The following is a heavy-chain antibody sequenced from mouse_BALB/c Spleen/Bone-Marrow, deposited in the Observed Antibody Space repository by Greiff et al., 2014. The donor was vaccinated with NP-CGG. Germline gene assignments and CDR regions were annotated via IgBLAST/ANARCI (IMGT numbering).Heavy chain of an antibody. V-gene: IGHV14-3*02. D-gene: IGHD2-1*01. CDR2: IDPANGNT. J-gene: IGHJ3*01. CDR1: GFNIKDTY. Sequence: SGAELVKPGASVKLSCTASGFNIKDTYMHWVKQRPEQGLEWIGRIDPANGNTKYDPKFQGKATITADTSSNTAYLQLSSLTSEDTAVYYCARNGNYGAWFAYRGQGTLVTVSA. CDR3: ARNGNYGAWFAY.